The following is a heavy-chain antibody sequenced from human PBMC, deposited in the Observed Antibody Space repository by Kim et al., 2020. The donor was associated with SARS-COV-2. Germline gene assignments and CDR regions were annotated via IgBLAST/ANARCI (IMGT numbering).Heavy chain of an antibody. D-gene: IGHD3-22*01. J-gene: IGHJ4*02. Sequence: VKGRFTSSRDNSKDTLYLQMNSLRAEDTAVYYCARDGGVDYYDSSGSYYYWGQGTLVTVSS. CDR3: ARDGGVDYYDSSGSYYY. V-gene: IGHV3-30*01.